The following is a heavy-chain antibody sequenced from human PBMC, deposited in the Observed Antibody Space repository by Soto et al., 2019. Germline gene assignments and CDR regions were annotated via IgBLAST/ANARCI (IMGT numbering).Heavy chain of an antibody. CDR3: ARDPKYSYGSFYYGMDV. J-gene: IGHJ6*02. V-gene: IGHV3-33*01. CDR2: IWYDGSNK. D-gene: IGHD5-18*01. CDR1: GFTFSSYG. Sequence: GGSLRLSCAASGFTFSSYGMHWVRQAPGKGLEWVAVIWYDGSNKYYADSVKGRFTISRDNSKNALYLQIDSLRAEDTAVYYCARDPKYSYGSFYYGMDVWGQGTTVTVSS.